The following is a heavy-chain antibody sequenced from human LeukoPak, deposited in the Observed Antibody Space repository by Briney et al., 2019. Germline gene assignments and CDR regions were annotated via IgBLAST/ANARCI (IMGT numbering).Heavy chain of an antibody. CDR3: ATALRGVGF. CDR2: IKSKTDGGTA. CDR1: GITFISAW. D-gene: IGHD3-3*01. V-gene: IGHV3-15*01. Sequence: GGSLRLSCEASGITFISAWMSWVRQAPRKGLEWVGRIKSKTDGGTAEHAAPVKGRFIISSDDSKNMLYLQMNSLNSDDTGVYYCATALRGVGFWGQGTLVTVPS. J-gene: IGHJ4*02.